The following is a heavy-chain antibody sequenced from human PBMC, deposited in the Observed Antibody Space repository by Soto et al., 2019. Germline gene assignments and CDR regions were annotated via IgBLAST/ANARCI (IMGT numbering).Heavy chain of an antibody. CDR3: ARECTHYDSSGCLFDY. Sequence: VASVKVSCKASGYTFTSHAMHWVRQAPGQRLEWMGWINAGNGNTKYSQKFQGRVTITRDTSASTAYMELSSLRSEDTAVYYCARECTHYDSSGCLFDYWGQGTLVTVSS. J-gene: IGHJ4*02. V-gene: IGHV1-3*01. D-gene: IGHD3-22*01. CDR1: GYTFTSHA. CDR2: INAGNGNT.